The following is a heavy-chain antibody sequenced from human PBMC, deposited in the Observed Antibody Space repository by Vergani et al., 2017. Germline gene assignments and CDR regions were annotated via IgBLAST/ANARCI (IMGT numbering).Heavy chain of an antibody. CDR3: ARGGPYGEYDY. V-gene: IGHV4-61*02. J-gene: IGHJ4*02. D-gene: IGHD4-17*01. Sequence: QVQLQESGPRLVKPSQTLSLTCTVSGASITSGRYYWSWIRQTAEKGLEWIGRVYPSGSSDYNPALSHRVTMSIDTSRHQLSLKLSYVTAADTAVFYCARGGPYGEYDYWGQGTLVTVSS. CDR1: GASITSGRYY. CDR2: VYPSGSS.